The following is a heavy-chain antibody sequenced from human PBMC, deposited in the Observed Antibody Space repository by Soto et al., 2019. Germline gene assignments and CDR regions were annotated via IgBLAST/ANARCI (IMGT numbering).Heavy chain of an antibody. V-gene: IGHV3-49*03. CDR1: GFTFGDYA. Sequence: GGSLRLSCTASGFTFGDYAMNWFRQAPGKGLEWVSFIRSKVYGGTTENAASVKGRFTISRDDSKSIAYLQMNSLKTEDTAVYYCARGLSGWYCGMDVWGQGTTVTVSS. D-gene: IGHD6-19*01. J-gene: IGHJ6*02. CDR2: IRSKVYGGTT. CDR3: ARGLSGWYCGMDV.